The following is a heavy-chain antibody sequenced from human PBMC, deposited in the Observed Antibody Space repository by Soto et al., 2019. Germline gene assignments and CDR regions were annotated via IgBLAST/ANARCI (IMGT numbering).Heavy chain of an antibody. CDR3: ARTYSSGWYDREYFQH. Sequence: GGSLRLSCAASGCTFSSYAMSWVRQAPGKGLEWVSAISGSGGSTYYADSVKGRFTISRDNSKNTLYLQMNSLRAEDTAVYYCARTYSSGWYDREYFQHWGQGTLVTVSS. V-gene: IGHV3-23*01. CDR2: ISGSGGST. J-gene: IGHJ1*01. CDR1: GCTFSSYA. D-gene: IGHD6-19*01.